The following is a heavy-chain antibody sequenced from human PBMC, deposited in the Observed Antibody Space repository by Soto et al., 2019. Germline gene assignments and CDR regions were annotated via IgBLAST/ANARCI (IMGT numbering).Heavy chain of an antibody. V-gene: IGHV3-23*01. D-gene: IGHD6-13*01. CDR2: ISGSGGST. J-gene: IGHJ4*02. CDR3: AKPPKGQLALFDY. CDR1: GFTFSSYA. Sequence: GGSLRLSCAASGFTFSSYAMSWVRQAPGKGLEWVSAISGSGGSTYYADSVKGRFTISRDNSKNTLYLQMDSLRAEDTAVYYCAKPPKGQLALFDYWGQGTLVTVSS.